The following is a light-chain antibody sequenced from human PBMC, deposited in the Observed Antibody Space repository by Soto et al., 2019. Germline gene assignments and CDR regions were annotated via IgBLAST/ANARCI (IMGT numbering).Light chain of an antibody. J-gene: IGLJ1*01. CDR2: SNN. CDR1: SSQIGSNT. V-gene: IGLV1-44*01. Sequence: SLLTQPPPASGTPGQRVTISCSGSSSQIGSNTVNWYQQLPGTAPKLLIYSNNQRPSGVPDRFSGSKSGTSASLAISGLQSEDEADYYCAAWDDSLNGLYVFGTGTKATVL. CDR3: AAWDDSLNGLYV.